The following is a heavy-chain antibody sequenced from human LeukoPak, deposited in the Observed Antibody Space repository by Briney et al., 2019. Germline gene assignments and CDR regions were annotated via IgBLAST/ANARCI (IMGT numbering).Heavy chain of an antibody. V-gene: IGHV3-48*04. CDR3: ARGSGSYRNDH. Sequence: PGGSLRLSCAPSGFTFNTYAMNWVRQAPGKGLEWVSYISSSGTTIFYADSVKGRFIISRDNAKNSLYLQMNSLRAEDTAVYYCARGSGSYRNDHWGQGTLVTVSS. CDR2: ISSSGTTI. CDR1: GFTFNTYA. J-gene: IGHJ5*02. D-gene: IGHD1-26*01.